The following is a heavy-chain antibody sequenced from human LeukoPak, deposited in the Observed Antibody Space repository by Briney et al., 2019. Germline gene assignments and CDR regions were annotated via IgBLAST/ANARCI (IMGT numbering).Heavy chain of an antibody. CDR1: GFVIPLYG. D-gene: IGHD3-22*01. Sequence: GGSLRLSCAASGFVIPLYGIHWVRQAPGKGLEWVAFTRIDGNNEYYADSVKGRFTVSRDISRNTVYLQMNSLTTEDTAVYFCAKDEGIRCSGDYPFDSWGQGALVAVSS. J-gene: IGHJ4*02. CDR2: TRIDGNNE. V-gene: IGHV3-30*02. CDR3: AKDEGIRCSGDYPFDS.